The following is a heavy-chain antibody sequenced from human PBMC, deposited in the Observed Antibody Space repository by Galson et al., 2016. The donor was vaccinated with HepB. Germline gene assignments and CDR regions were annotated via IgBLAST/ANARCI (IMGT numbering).Heavy chain of an antibody. V-gene: IGHV3-30*18. J-gene: IGHJ1*01. Sequence: SLRLSCAASGFTFSNFNNYGMHWVRQAPGRGPEWLAFISYDGSNKYYVDSVKGRFTISRDNSKNTLYLGMNSLRPEDTAVYFCAKDMGLQRGRLQDWGQGTLVTVSS. CDR3: AKDMGLQRGRLQD. D-gene: IGHD3-10*01. CDR1: GFTFSNFNNYG. CDR2: ISYDGSNK.